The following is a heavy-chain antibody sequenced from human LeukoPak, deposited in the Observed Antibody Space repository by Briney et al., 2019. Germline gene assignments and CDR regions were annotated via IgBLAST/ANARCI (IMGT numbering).Heavy chain of an antibody. J-gene: IGHJ4*02. CDR2: ISSSSSYI. CDR3: ARVVVVVAFDY. Sequence: PGGSLRLSCAASGFTFGSYAMSWVRQAPGKGLEWVSSISSSSSYIYYADSVKGRFTISRDNAKNSLYLQMNSLRAEDTAVYYCARVVVVVAFDYWGQGTLVTVSS. V-gene: IGHV3-21*01. D-gene: IGHD2-15*01. CDR1: GFTFGSYA.